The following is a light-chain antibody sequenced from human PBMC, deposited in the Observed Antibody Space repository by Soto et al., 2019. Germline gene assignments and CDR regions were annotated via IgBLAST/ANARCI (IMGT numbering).Light chain of an antibody. Sequence: AIQMTQSQSSLSASVGDRVTITCRASQGIRNDVGWYQQKPGKAPKLLIYAASSLQSGVPSRFSGSGSGTDFTLTISSLQPEDFATYYCLQDYNYPFTFGPGTKVDIK. CDR1: QGIRND. J-gene: IGKJ3*01. CDR3: LQDYNYPFT. V-gene: IGKV1-6*01. CDR2: AAS.